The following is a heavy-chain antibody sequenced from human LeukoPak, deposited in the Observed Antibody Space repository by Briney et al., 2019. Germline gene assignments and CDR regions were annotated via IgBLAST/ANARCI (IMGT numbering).Heavy chain of an antibody. CDR2: ISSSGGTM. Sequence: RTGGSLRLSCAASGFTFSSYEMNWVRQAPAKGLEWLSYISSSGGTMYYADSVKGRFTISRDNAKNSLYLQMSSLRVEDTAVYYCARAGRVTASGWGRHFDLWGRGTLVTVSS. CDR3: ARAGRVTASGWGRHFDL. CDR1: GFTFSSYE. V-gene: IGHV3-48*03. J-gene: IGHJ2*01. D-gene: IGHD3-10*01.